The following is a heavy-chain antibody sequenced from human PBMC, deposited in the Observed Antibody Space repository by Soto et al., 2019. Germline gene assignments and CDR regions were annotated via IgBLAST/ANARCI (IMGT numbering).Heavy chain of an antibody. V-gene: IGHV1-2*02. CDR2: INPNSGGT. D-gene: IGHD1-20*01. J-gene: IGHJ6*02. CDR3: ARGGYNWNKSTVYYYYGMDV. CDR1: GYTFTGYY. Sequence: ASVKVSCKASGYTFTGYYMHWVRQAPGQGLEWMGWINPNSGGTNYAQKFQGRVTMTRDASISTAYMELSRLRSDDTAVYYCARGGYNWNKSTVYYYYGMDVWGQGTTVTVSS.